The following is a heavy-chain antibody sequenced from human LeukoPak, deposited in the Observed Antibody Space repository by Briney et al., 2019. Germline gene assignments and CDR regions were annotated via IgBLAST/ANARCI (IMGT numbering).Heavy chain of an antibody. CDR2: IYYSGST. J-gene: IGHJ4*02. V-gene: IGHV4-34*01. CDR3: ARHEEYSYGYRKKTGVVSAYFDY. Sequence: SETLSLTCAVYGGSFSGYYWSWIRQPPGKGLEWIGSIYYSGSTYYNPSLKSRVTISVDTSKNQFSLKLSSVTAADTAVYYCARHEEYSYGYRKKTGVVSAYFDYWGQGTLVTVSS. CDR1: GGSFSGYY. D-gene: IGHD5-18*01.